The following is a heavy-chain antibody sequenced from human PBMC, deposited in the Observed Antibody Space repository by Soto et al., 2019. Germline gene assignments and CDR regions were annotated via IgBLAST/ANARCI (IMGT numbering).Heavy chain of an antibody. CDR2: TYYRSKWYN. D-gene: IGHD2-21*02. CDR3: ARWTTAIPVYYYYGMDV. J-gene: IGHJ6*02. V-gene: IGHV6-1*01. CDR1: GDSVSSNSAA. Sequence: LSLTCAISGDSVSSNSAAWNWIRQSPSRGLEWLGRTYYRSKWYNDYAVSVKSRITINPDTSKNQFSLQLNSVTPEDTAVYYCARWTTAIPVYYYYGMDVWGQGTTVTVSS.